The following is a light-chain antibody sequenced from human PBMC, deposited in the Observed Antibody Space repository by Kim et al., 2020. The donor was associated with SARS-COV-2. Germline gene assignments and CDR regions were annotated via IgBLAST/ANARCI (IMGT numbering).Light chain of an antibody. CDR1: SGSIASIY. CDR3: QSYDSSNRV. CDR2: EDN. Sequence: GKTVTIACTGSSGSIASIYVQWYQQRPGSAPTTVIYEDNQRPSGVPDRFSGAIDSSSNSASLTISGLKTEDEADYYCQSYDSSNRVFGGGTQLTFL. J-gene: IGLJ3*02. V-gene: IGLV6-57*02.